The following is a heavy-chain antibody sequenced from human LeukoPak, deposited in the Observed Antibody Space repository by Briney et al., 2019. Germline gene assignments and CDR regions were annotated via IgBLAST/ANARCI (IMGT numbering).Heavy chain of an antibody. CDR2: MYYSGST. V-gene: IGHV4-31*03. Sequence: SETLSLTCTVSGGSISSGGYYWSWIRQHPGKGLEWIGYMYYSGSTSYNPSLKSRVTISVDTSQNQFSLKLSSVTAADTPVYYCARGYFNILSGYYVPHWGQGTLVTVSS. CDR3: ARGYFNILSGYYVPH. J-gene: IGHJ4*02. CDR1: GGSISSGGYY. D-gene: IGHD3-9*01.